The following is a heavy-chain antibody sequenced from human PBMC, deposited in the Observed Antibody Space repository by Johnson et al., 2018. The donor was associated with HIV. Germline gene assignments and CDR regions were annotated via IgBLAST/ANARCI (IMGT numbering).Heavy chain of an antibody. D-gene: IGHD3-22*01. J-gene: IGHJ3*02. CDR3: ARGGYDSSGYYYVGEAFDI. CDR1: GFTFSSYW. CDR2: IKQAGSEK. V-gene: IGHV3-7*01. Sequence: VQLVESGGGLVQPGGSLRLSCAASGFTFSSYWMSWVRQAPGKGLAWVANIKQAGSEKYYVDSVKGRFTISRDNAKNSLYLQMNSLRAEDTAVYYCARGGYDSSGYYYVGEAFDIWGQGTMVTVSS.